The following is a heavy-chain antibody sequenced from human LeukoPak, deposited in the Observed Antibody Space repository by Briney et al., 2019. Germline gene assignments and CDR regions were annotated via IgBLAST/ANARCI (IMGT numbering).Heavy chain of an antibody. D-gene: IGHD6-13*01. Sequence: PGRALRLSCAASGFTFVDYAMHWVRQAPGKGLEWVSGISWNSGSIGYADSVKGRFTISRDNAKNSLYLQMNSLRAEDTALYYCAKDSAGTSFDYWGQGTLVTVSS. CDR1: GFTFVDYA. CDR2: ISWNSGSI. J-gene: IGHJ4*02. CDR3: AKDSAGTSFDY. V-gene: IGHV3-9*01.